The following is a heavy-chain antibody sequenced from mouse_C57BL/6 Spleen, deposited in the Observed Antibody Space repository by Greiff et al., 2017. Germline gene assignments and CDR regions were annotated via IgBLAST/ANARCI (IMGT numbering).Heavy chain of an antibody. CDR3: ARTAQATDWFAD. J-gene: IGHJ3*01. CDR2: IWGGGST. V-gene: IGHV2-2*01. D-gene: IGHD3-2*02. Sequence: VQLQQSGPGLVQPSQSLSITCTVSGFSLTSYGVPWVRQSPGKGLEWLGVIWGGGSTDYNAAFISRLSISKDNSKSQVFFKMSSLQADDTAIYYCARTAQATDWFADWGQGTLVTVSA. CDR1: GFSLTSYG.